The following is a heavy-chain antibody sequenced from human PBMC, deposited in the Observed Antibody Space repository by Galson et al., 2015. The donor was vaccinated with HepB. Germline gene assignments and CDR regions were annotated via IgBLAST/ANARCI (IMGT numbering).Heavy chain of an antibody. CDR1: GYTFTSYA. J-gene: IGHJ5*02. Sequence: VKVSCKASGYTFTSYAMHWVRQAPGQRLEWMGWINAGNGNTKYSQKFQGRVTITRDTSASTAYMELSSLRSEDTAVYYCARDVMVVVPAGWFDPWGQGTLVTVSS. CDR3: ARDVMVVVPAGWFDP. V-gene: IGHV1-3*01. D-gene: IGHD2-2*01. CDR2: INAGNGNT.